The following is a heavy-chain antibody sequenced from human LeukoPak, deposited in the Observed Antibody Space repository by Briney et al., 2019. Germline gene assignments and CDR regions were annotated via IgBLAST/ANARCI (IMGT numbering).Heavy chain of an antibody. J-gene: IGHJ5*02. CDR1: GYTLTELS. V-gene: IGHV1-24*01. Sequence: ASVKVSCKVSGYTLTELSMHWVRQAPGKGLEWMGGFDPEDGETIYAQKFQGRVIMTEDTSTDTAYMELSSLRSEDTAVYYCATSGSYFIVGWFDPWGQGTLVTVSS. D-gene: IGHD1-26*01. CDR2: FDPEDGET. CDR3: ATSGSYFIVGWFDP.